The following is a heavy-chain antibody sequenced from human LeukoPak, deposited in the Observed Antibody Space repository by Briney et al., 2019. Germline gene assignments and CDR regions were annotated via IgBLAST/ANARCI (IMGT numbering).Heavy chain of an antibody. J-gene: IGHJ3*02. V-gene: IGHV3-30*02. D-gene: IGHD2-15*01. CDR2: IRYDGSNK. CDR1: GFTFSSYG. Sequence: PGGSLRLSCAASGFTFSSYGMHWVRQAPGKGLEWVAFIRYDGSNKYYADSVKGRFTISRDNSKNTLYLQMNSLRAEDTAVYYCARGGPDAFDIWGQGTMVTVSS. CDR3: ARGGPDAFDI.